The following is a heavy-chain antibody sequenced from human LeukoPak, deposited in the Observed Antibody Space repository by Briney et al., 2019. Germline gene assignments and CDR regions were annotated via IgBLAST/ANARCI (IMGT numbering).Heavy chain of an antibody. CDR2: IKSKADGGTT. V-gene: IGHV3-15*01. D-gene: IGHD2-21*02. CDR3: TRVTAYYDYGMDV. J-gene: IGHJ6*02. Sequence: GGSLRLSCAASGFTFSNDWMTWVRQAPGKGLEWVGRIKSKADGGTTDFVAPVKGRFTISRDDSKNTLYLQMNSLKTEGTAVYYCTRVTAYYDYGMDVWGQGTTVTVSS. CDR1: GFTFSNDW.